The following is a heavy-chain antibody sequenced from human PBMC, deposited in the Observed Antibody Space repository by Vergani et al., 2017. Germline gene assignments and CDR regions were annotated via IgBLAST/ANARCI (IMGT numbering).Heavy chain of an antibody. V-gene: IGHV3-23*01. J-gene: IGHJ6*03. Sequence: EVQLLESGGGLVQPGGSLRLSCVASGFTFSGYAMIWVRQAPGEGLEWVSGLSGSGGSTSSADSVKGRFTISRDNSKNTLFLQMNSLRAEDTAIYYCAKGSVFEVVQKLLSSYYYMDVWGKGTTVTVSS. CDR3: AKGSVFEVVQKLLSSYYYMDV. CDR2: LSGSGGST. D-gene: IGHD3-3*01. CDR1: GFTFSGYA.